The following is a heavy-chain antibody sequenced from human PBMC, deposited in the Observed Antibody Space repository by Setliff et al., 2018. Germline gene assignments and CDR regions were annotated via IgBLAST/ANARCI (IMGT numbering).Heavy chain of an antibody. CDR3: ARSPAVLGIVYLDP. D-gene: IGHD2-15*01. Sequence: SVKVSCKASGYTFTSSGISWVRQAPGQGLEWMGGIIPMFGTPAYTQKFQDRVTITTDESTSTAYMELNSLTSEDTAVYYCARSPAVLGIVYLDPWGQGTLVTVSS. CDR2: IIPMFGTP. V-gene: IGHV1-69*05. CDR1: GYTFTSSG. J-gene: IGHJ5*02.